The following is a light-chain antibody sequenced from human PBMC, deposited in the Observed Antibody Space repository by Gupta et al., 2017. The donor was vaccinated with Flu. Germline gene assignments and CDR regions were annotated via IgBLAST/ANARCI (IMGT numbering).Light chain of an antibody. CDR3: QQRYSTLWT. V-gene: IGKV1-39*01. Sequence: DIQMTQSPSSLSASVGDRVTITCRASQSISSYLNWYQQKPGKAPKLLIYAASSLQSGVPSRFRGSGSGTDFTLTISMPLPKHFATYYCQQRYSTLWTFGQGTKVEIK. J-gene: IGKJ1*01. CDR1: QSISSY. CDR2: AAS.